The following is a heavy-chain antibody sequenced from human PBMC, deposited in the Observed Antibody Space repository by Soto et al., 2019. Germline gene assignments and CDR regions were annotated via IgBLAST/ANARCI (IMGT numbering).Heavy chain of an antibody. V-gene: IGHV3-7*01. CDR2: IKQDGSEK. CDR3: ARDWGYCSSSRCHNWFDP. D-gene: IGHD2-2*01. J-gene: IGHJ5*02. CDR1: GFTFSSYW. Sequence: GGSLRLSCAASGFTFSSYWMSWVRQAPGKGLEWVANIKQDGSEKYYVDSVKGRFTISRDNAKNSLYLQMNSLRAEDTAVYYCARDWGYCSSSRCHNWFDPWGQGTLVTVSS.